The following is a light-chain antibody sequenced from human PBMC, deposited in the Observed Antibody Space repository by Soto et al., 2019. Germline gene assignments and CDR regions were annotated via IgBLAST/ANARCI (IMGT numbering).Light chain of an antibody. CDR1: QSVSSN. Sequence: EIVMTQSPATLSVSPGERATLSCRASQSVSSNLAWYQQKPGQAPRLLIYDASTRATGLPARFSCSGSGTYFTLTIISLQSEDFAVYYCQQYNNWPRTFGQGTKVEFK. V-gene: IGKV3-15*01. CDR3: QQYNNWPRT. J-gene: IGKJ1*01. CDR2: DAS.